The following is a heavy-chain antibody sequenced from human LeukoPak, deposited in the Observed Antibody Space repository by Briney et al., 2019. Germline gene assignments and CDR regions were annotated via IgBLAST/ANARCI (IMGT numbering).Heavy chain of an antibody. Sequence: SETPSLTCTVSGGSISSYYWSWIRQPPGKGLEWIGDIYYSGSTNYNPSLKSRLTISVDTSKNQFSLKLSSVTAADTAVYYCARHASGWYSRYYYYYGMDVWGQGTTVTVS. D-gene: IGHD6-19*01. CDR1: GGSISSYY. CDR2: IYYSGST. CDR3: ARHASGWYSRYYYYYGMDV. J-gene: IGHJ6*02. V-gene: IGHV4-59*08.